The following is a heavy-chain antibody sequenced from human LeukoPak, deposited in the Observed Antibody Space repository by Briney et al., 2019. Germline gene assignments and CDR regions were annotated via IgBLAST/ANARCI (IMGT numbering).Heavy chain of an antibody. D-gene: IGHD5-24*01. CDR1: GGSISSGGYY. CDR2: IYYSGTT. V-gene: IGHV4-31*03. CDR3: ARGGMATAYFDY. J-gene: IGHJ4*02. Sequence: SQTLSLTCTVSGGSISSGGYYWSWIRQHPGKGLEWIGYIYYSGTTYYNPSLKSRLTISVDTSKNQFSLRLTSATVADTAVYFCARGGMATAYFDYWGQGTLVTVSS.